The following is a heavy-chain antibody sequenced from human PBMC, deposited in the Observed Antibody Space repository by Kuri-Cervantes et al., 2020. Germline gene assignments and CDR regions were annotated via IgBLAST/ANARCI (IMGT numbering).Heavy chain of an antibody. CDR2: ISAYNGNT. J-gene: IGHJ4*02. D-gene: IGHD3-16*02. Sequence: ASVKVSCKASGYTFTSYGISWVRQAPGQGLEWMGWISAYNGNTNYAQKLQGRVTMTTDTSTSTAYMELRSLRSDVTAVYYCARGSLNYVWGSYRSYYFDYWGQGTLVTVSS. CDR1: GYTFTSYG. CDR3: ARGSLNYVWGSYRSYYFDY. V-gene: IGHV1-18*01.